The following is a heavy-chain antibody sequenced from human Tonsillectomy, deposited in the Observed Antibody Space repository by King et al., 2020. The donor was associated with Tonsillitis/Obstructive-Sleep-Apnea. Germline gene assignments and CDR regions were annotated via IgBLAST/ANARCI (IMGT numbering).Heavy chain of an antibody. D-gene: IGHD2-2*01. CDR2: IKSKTDGGTT. J-gene: IGHJ6*03. V-gene: IGHV3-15*01. CDR3: TTDPTKMFVVVPAASYYYMDV. Sequence: VQLVESGGGLVKPGGSLRLSCAASGFTFSNAWMSWVRQAPGKGLEWVGRIKSKTDGGTTDYAAPVKGRFTISRDDSKNTLYLQMNSLKTEDTAVYYCTTDPTKMFVVVPAASYYYMDVWGKGTTVTVSS. CDR1: GFTFSNAW.